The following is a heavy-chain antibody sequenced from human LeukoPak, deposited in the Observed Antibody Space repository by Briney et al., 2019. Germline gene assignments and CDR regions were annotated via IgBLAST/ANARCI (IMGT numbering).Heavy chain of an antibody. V-gene: IGHV4-34*01. CDR1: GGSFSGYY. Sequence: PSETLSLTCAVYGGSFSGYYWSWIRQPPGKGLEWIGEINHSGSTNYNPSLKSRVTISVDTSKNQFSLKLSSVTAADTAVYYCARRYDYGSGRPRQGGPQRFDPWGQGTLVTVSS. CDR2: INHSGST. CDR3: ARRYDYGSGRPRQGGPQRFDP. J-gene: IGHJ5*02. D-gene: IGHD3-10*01.